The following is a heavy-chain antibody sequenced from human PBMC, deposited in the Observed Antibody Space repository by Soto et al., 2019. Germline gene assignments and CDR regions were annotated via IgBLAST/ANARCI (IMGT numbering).Heavy chain of an antibody. D-gene: IGHD2-21*01. CDR2: ISSSGSTI. CDR1: GFTFSDYY. Sequence: GGSLRLSCAASGFTFSDYYMSWIRQAPGKGLEWVSYISSSGSTIYYADSVKGRFTISRDNAKNSLYLQMNSLRAEDTAVYYCARFFGIGLAYCGGDCSAPGGDYWGQGTLVTVSS. CDR3: ARFFGIGLAYCGGDCSAPGGDY. V-gene: IGHV3-11*01. J-gene: IGHJ4*02.